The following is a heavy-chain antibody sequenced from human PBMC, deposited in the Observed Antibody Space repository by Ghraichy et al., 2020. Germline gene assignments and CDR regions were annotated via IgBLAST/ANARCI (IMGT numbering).Heavy chain of an antibody. J-gene: IGHJ4*02. CDR1: GYTLTELS. CDR3: ATDPITMVRGVHSRFGLDY. D-gene: IGHD3-10*01. V-gene: IGHV1-24*01. Sequence: ASVKVSCKVSGYTLTELSMHWVRQAPGKGLEWMGGFDPEDGETIYAQKFQGRVTMTEDTSTDTAYMELSSLRSEDTAVYYCATDPITMVRGVHSRFGLDYWGQGTLVTVSS. CDR2: FDPEDGET.